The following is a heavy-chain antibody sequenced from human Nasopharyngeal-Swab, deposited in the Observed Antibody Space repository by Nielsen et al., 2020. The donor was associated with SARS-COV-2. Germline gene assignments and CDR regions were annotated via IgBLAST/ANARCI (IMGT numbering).Heavy chain of an antibody. J-gene: IGHJ3*02. CDR3: ATGRDYGFDI. Sequence: GGSLRLSCPASGFTSRTYSMNWVRQAPGKGLEWVAHITASSSATNYADFVRGGFTISRDNARNSLYLQMNTLRNEDTAVFYCATGRDYGFDIWVQGTMVAVSS. V-gene: IGHV3-48*02. CDR1: GFTSRTYS. D-gene: IGHD4/OR15-4a*01. CDR2: ITASSSAT.